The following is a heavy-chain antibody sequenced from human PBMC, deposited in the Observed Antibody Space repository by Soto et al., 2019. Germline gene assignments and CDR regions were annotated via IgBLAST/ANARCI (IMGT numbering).Heavy chain of an antibody. CDR1: EFIFDDYA. Sequence: EVQVVESGGGLVQPGRSLRLSCAASEFIFDDYAMHWVRQAPGKGLEWVSGITWNSGNIDYADSVKGRFTISRDNAKKSLYLQMNSLRPEDTAFYYCVKDVEREFTYLDLWGRGTLVTVSS. CDR3: VKDVEREFTYLDL. V-gene: IGHV3-9*01. CDR2: ITWNSGNI. J-gene: IGHJ2*01.